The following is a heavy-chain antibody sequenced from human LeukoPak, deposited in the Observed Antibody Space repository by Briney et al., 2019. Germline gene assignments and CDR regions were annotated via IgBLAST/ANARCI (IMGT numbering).Heavy chain of an antibody. CDR1: GFSFSGYW. CDR2: IKEDGSEK. CDR3: ARRGSTDY. V-gene: IGHV3-7*03. Sequence: GSLRLSCAASGFSFSGYWMTWVRQAPGKGLEWVANIKEDGSEKYYADFVKGRFTISRDNAKNSLDLQMNSLRAEDTAVYYCARRGSTDYWGQGTLVTVSS. D-gene: IGHD2/OR15-2a*01. J-gene: IGHJ4*02.